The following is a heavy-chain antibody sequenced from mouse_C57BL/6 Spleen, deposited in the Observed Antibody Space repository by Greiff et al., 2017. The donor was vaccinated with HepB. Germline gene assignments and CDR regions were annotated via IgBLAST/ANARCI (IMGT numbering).Heavy chain of an antibody. Sequence: VQLQQPGAELVKPGASVKMSCKASGYTFTSYWITWVKQRPGQGLEWIGDIYPGSGSTNYNEKFKSKATLTVDTSSSTAYMQLSSLTSEDSAVYYCARWGFTTVVANPWFAYWGQGTLVTVSA. J-gene: IGHJ3*01. CDR3: ARWGFTTVVANPWFAY. D-gene: IGHD1-1*01. CDR2: IYPGSGST. V-gene: IGHV1-55*01. CDR1: GYTFTSYW.